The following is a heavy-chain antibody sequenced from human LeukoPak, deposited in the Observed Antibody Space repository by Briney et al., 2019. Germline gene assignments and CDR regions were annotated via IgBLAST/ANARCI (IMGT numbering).Heavy chain of an antibody. Sequence: PSETLSLTCAVYGGSFSGYYWSWIRQPPGKGLEWIGEINHSGSTNYNPSLKSRVTISVDTSKNQFSLKLSSVTAADTAVYYCASVKGVRYFDRLVDYWGQGTLVTVSS. CDR1: GGSFSGYY. J-gene: IGHJ4*02. V-gene: IGHV4-34*01. CDR3: ASVKGVRYFDRLVDY. D-gene: IGHD3-9*01. CDR2: INHSGST.